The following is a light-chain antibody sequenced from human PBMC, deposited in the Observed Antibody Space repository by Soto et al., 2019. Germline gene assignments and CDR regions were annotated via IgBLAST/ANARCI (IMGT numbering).Light chain of an antibody. CDR2: GNN. CDR1: SSNIGAGYD. Sequence: QSVLTQPPSVSGAPGQRVTISCTGSSSNIGAGYDVHWYQQLPGTAPKLLIYGNNNRPSGVPDRFSGSKSGTSASLAITGRQPDDEADYYCQSYDSSRRGVVFGGGTKLTVL. J-gene: IGLJ2*01. V-gene: IGLV1-40*01. CDR3: QSYDSSRRGVV.